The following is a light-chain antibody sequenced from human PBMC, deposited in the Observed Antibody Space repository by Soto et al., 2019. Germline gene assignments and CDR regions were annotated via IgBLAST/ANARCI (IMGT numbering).Light chain of an antibody. V-gene: IGLV3-9*01. Sequence: SYELTQPLSVSVALGQTARITCGGNNIGSKNVHWYQQKPGQAPVLVIYRDSNRPSGIPERFSGSNSGNTATLTISRDQAGDEADYYCQVWDTGVVFGGGTKVTVL. CDR1: NIGSKN. J-gene: IGLJ2*01. CDR3: QVWDTGVV. CDR2: RDS.